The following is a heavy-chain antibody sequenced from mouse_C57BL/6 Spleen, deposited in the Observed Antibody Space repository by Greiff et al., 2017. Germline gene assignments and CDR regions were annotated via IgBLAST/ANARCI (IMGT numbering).Heavy chain of an antibody. D-gene: IGHD1-1*01. Sequence: QVQLQQSGAELVKPGASVKLSCKASGYTFTEYTIHWVKQRSGQGLEWIGWFYPGSGSIKYNEKFKDKATLTADKSSSTVYMELSRLTSEDSAVYFCARHEDNSAYYYGSRDYAMDYWGQGTSVTVSS. J-gene: IGHJ4*01. CDR2: FYPGSGSI. CDR1: GYTFTEYT. V-gene: IGHV1-62-2*01. CDR3: ARHEDNSAYYYGSRDYAMDY.